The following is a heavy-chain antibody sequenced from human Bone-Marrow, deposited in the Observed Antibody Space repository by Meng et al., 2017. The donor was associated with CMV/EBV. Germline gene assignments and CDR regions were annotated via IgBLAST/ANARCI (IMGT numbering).Heavy chain of an antibody. CDR3: ATSPGYPREFGY. D-gene: IGHD3-10*01. CDR1: GGAVSCDSYY. J-gene: IGHJ4*02. Sequence: GRGGAVSCDSYYGRWSRHPPGKGLESIGFIHYSGSTNYTPSLMSRVTISLDTSKNQFSLKLSSVTAADTAVYYCATSPGYPREFGYWGQGTLVTVSS. CDR2: IHYSGST. V-gene: IGHV4-61*01.